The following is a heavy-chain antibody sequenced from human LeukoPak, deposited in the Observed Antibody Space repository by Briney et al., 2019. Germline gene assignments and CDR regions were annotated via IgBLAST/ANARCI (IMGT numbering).Heavy chain of an antibody. CDR3: AKAPRYYYGSGSYRADY. J-gene: IGHJ4*02. CDR2: ISGSGGST. Sequence: PGGSLRLSCAASGFAFSSYAMSWVRQAPGKGLEWVSAISGSGGSTYYADSVKGRFTISRDNSKNTLYLQMNSLRAEDTAVYYCAKAPRYYYGSGSYRADYWGQGTLVTVSS. D-gene: IGHD3-10*01. CDR1: GFAFSSYA. V-gene: IGHV3-23*01.